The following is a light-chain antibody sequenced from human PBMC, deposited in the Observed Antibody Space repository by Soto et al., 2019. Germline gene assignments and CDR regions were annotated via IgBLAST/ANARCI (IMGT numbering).Light chain of an antibody. Sequence: EIVLTQSPGTLSLSPGERATLSCRASQNVGSRYLAWYQQKPGQAPRLLIDGTSNRATGIQDRFSGSGSGTDFSLTISSLEPGDLAVYYCQQYGSSPRTFGQGTKVEIK. CDR1: QNVGSRY. CDR2: GTS. CDR3: QQYGSSPRT. J-gene: IGKJ1*01. V-gene: IGKV3-20*01.